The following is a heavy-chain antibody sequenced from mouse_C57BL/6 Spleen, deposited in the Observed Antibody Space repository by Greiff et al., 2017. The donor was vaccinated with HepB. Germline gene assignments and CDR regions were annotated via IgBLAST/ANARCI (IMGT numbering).Heavy chain of an antibody. V-gene: IGHV1-82*01. Sequence: QVQLQESGPELVKPGASVKISCKASGYAFSSSWMNWVKQRPGKGLEWIGRIYPGDGGTNYNGKFKGKATLTADKSSSTAYMQLSSLTSEDSAVYFFARGYYGSSYGFAYWGQGTLVTVSA. CDR1: GYAFSSSW. D-gene: IGHD1-1*01. CDR2: IYPGDGGT. CDR3: ARGYYGSSYGFAY. J-gene: IGHJ3*01.